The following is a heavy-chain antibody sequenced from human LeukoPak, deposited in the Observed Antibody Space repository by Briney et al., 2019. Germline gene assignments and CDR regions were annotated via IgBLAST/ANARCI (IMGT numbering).Heavy chain of an antibody. V-gene: IGHV4-59*01. CDR3: ARVDANWGVVDY. CDR2: FHYSGTT. Sequence: SETLSLTGTVSGGSISTYYWSWIPQPPGKGLEWIGYFHYSGTTNDNPPLKSRITISVDTSKKQFSVKLSSVTAADTAVYYCARVDANWGVVDYWGQGTLVTVSS. CDR1: GGSISTYY. D-gene: IGHD7-27*01. J-gene: IGHJ4*02.